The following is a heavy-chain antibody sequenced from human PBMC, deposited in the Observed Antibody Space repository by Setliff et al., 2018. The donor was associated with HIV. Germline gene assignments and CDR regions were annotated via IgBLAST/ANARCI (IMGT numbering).Heavy chain of an antibody. Sequence: SETLSLTCAVYGGSFSGYYWSWIRQPPGKGLEWIGEINHSGSTNYNPSLKSRVTISLDTSKNQFSLRLSSVTAADTAVYYCARDYLYYNMYNGSPVYGMDVWGQGTTVTVSS. CDR1: GGSFSGYY. J-gene: IGHJ6*02. CDR2: INHSGST. D-gene: IGHD3-10*01. V-gene: IGHV4-34*01. CDR3: ARDYLYYNMYNGSPVYGMDV.